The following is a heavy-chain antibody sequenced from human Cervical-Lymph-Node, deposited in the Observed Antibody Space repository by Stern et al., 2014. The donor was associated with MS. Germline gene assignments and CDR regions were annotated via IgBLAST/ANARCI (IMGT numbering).Heavy chain of an antibody. J-gene: IGHJ4*02. CDR3: AKDPYTNGPDPPDY. V-gene: IGHV3-30*18. Sequence: VQLVESGGGVVQPGRSLRLSCAASGFTFSNYGMHWVRQAPGKGLEWVALISYDGRSKYYADSVKGRFIISRDNPKNTVDLQMNSLRVEDTAMYFCAKDPYTNGPDPPDYWGQGTLVTVSS. D-gene: IGHD5-18*01. CDR2: ISYDGRSK. CDR1: GFTFSNYG.